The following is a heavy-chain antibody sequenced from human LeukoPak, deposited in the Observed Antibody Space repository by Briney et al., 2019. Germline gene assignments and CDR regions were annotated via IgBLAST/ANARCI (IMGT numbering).Heavy chain of an antibody. J-gene: IGHJ3*02. CDR1: GFIFSSYS. Sequence: GGSLRLSCAASGFIFSSYSMNWVRQAPGKGLEWVSYISSSSSTIYYADSVKGRFTISRDNAKNSLYLQMNSLRAEDTAVYYCASTYYDSSGTFIDAFDIWGQGTMVTVSS. D-gene: IGHD3-22*01. CDR3: ASTYYDSSGTFIDAFDI. V-gene: IGHV3-48*04. CDR2: ISSSSSTI.